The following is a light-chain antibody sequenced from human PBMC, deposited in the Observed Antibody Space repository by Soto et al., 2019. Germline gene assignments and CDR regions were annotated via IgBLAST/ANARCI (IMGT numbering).Light chain of an antibody. V-gene: IGLV2-14*01. CDR3: SSYTSSSTSVV. CDR1: SSDVGGYNY. J-gene: IGLJ2*01. CDR2: DVS. Sequence: QPASVSGSPGQSITISCTGTSSDVGGYNYVSWYQQHPGKAPKLMIYDVSNRPSGVSNRFSGSKSGNTASLTISGLQAEDEADYYCSSYTSSSTSVVFGGGTKVTVL.